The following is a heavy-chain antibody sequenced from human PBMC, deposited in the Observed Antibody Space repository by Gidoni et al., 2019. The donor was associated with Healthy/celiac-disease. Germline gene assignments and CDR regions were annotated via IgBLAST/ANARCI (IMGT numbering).Heavy chain of an antibody. D-gene: IGHD4-17*01. CDR3: TSLGADYGGNHYYYYYYMDV. J-gene: IGHJ6*03. CDR1: GCTFGDYA. Sequence: EVQLVESGGGLVQPGRSLRLSCTASGCTFGDYAMSWVRQAPGKGLEWVGFIRSKAYGGTTEYAASVKGRFTISRDDSKSIAYLQMNSLKTEDTAVYYCTSLGADYGGNHYYYYYYMDVWGKGTTVTVSS. V-gene: IGHV3-49*04. CDR2: IRSKAYGGTT.